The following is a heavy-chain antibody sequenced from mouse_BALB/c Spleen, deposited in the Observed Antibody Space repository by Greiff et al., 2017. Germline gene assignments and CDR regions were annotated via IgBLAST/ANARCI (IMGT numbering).Heavy chain of an antibody. CDR3: ARGGSSGYSFAY. J-gene: IGHJ3*01. Sequence: EVKLMESGPGLVKPSQSLSLTCSVTGYSITSGYYWNWIRQFPGNKLEWMGYISYDGSNNYNPSLKNRISITRDTSKNQFFLKLNSVTTEDTATYYCARGGSSGYSFAYWGQGTLVTVSA. CDR2: ISYDGSN. D-gene: IGHD3-1*01. V-gene: IGHV3-6*02. CDR1: GYSITSGYY.